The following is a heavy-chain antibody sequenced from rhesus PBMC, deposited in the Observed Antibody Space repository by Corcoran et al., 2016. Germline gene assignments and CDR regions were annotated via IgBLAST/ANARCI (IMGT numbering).Heavy chain of an antibody. CDR1: GFTFSGYY. V-gene: IGHV3-178*02. J-gene: IGHJ4*01. CDR2: ISKNGGST. CDR3: AKYGSNSDY. Sequence: EVQLVESGGGLAKPGGSLRLSCAASGFTFSGYYIDWVRQAAEKGLEGVSRISKNGGSTWDTDSVKGRFTISRENAKNTLYFQMNSLRAEDTAVYYCAKYGSNSDYWGQGVLVTVSS. D-gene: IGHD4-29*01.